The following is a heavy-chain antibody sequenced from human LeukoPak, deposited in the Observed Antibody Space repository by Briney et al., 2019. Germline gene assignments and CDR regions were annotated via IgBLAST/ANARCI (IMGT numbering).Heavy chain of an antibody. CDR1: GGSISSCY. Sequence: SETLSLTCTVSGGSISSCYWSWIRQPAGKGLEWIGRIYTSGSTNYNPSLKSRVTISVDTSKNQFSLELSSVTAADTAVYYCARGAYYDILTGYSPGTFDYWGQGTLVTVSS. J-gene: IGHJ4*02. D-gene: IGHD3-9*01. CDR3: ARGAYYDILTGYSPGTFDY. CDR2: IYTSGST. V-gene: IGHV4-4*07.